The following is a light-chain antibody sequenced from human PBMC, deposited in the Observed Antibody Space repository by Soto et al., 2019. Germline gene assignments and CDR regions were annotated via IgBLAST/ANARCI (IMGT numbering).Light chain of an antibody. CDR3: QQRSSWPIT. CDR1: QSVSSY. V-gene: IGKV3-11*01. Sequence: ATRSLSPGERATLSCRASQSVSSYLAWYQQKPGQAPRLLIYDASDRATGIPARFSGSGSGTDFTLTISSLEPEDFAVYYCQQRSSWPITFGQGTRLE. J-gene: IGKJ5*01. CDR2: DAS.